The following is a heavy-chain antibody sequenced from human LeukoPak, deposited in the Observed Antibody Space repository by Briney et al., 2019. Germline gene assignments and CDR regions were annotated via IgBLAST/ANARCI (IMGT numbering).Heavy chain of an antibody. CDR1: GFTFSSYN. D-gene: IGHD3-10*01. CDR3: ARAKRDRVIRPYYFDY. J-gene: IGHJ4*02. CDR2: ISSSSSSI. V-gene: IGHV3-48*01. Sequence: QSGGSLRLSCAASGFTFSSYNMNWVRQAPGKGLEWVSYISSSSSSIYYADSVKGRFTISRDNAKNSLYLQMNSLRAEDTAVYYCARAKRDRVIRPYYFDYWGQGTLVTVSS.